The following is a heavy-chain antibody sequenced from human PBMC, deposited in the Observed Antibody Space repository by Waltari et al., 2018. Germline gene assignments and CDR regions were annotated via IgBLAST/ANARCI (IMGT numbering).Heavy chain of an antibody. D-gene: IGHD5-18*01. Sequence: VQLVQSGAGTEVKKPGASVTVSCKAPGYTFRDYYIHWVRQAPGQGLEWMGWINPHSGCTNYPQKFHGYGTRTRDTSISTVYMDLSRLRSDDTAVYYCARAPSWKQLIDSWGQGTLVTVSP. J-gene: IGHJ4*02. CDR1: GYTFRDYY. V-gene: IGHV1-2*04. CDR2: INPHSGCT. CDR3: ARAPSWKQLIDS.